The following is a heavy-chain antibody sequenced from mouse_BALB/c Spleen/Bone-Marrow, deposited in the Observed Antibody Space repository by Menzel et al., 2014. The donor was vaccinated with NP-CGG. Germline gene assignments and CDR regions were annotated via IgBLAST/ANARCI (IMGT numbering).Heavy chain of an antibody. Sequence: DVKLEESGGGLVQPGGSLKLSCAASGFTFSDYYMYWVRQTPEKRLEWVTYISNGGGSTYYPETVKGRFTISRDNAKNPLFLQMSRLKSEDTAMYYCARNAFYRGYAMVYWGQGASVTVSS. J-gene: IGHJ4*01. CDR2: ISNGGGST. CDR1: GFTFSDYY. V-gene: IGHV5-12*01. CDR3: ARNAFYRGYAMVY. D-gene: IGHD2-12*01.